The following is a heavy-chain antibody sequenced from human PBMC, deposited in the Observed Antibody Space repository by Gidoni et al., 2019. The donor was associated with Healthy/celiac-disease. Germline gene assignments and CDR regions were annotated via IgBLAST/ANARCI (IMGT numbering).Heavy chain of an antibody. CDR1: GFTFSSYG. CDR2: ISYDGSNK. CDR3: AKGSSYSYGMDV. D-gene: IGHD3-16*01. Sequence: QVQLVESGGGVVQPGRSLRLSCAASGFTFSSYGMHWVRQAPGKGLEWVAVISYDGSNKYYADSVKGRFTISRDNSKNTLYLQMNSLRAEDTAVYYCAKGSSYSYGMDVWGQGTTVTVSS. J-gene: IGHJ6*02. V-gene: IGHV3-30*18.